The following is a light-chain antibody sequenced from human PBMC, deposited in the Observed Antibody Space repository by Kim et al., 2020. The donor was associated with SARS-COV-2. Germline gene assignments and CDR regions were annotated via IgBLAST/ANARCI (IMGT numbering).Light chain of an antibody. Sequence: QSALTQPGPLSGSPGQSITISCTGTSSDIGGYSYVSWYQQHPGKAPKFLIYDVSNRPSGVSNHFSGSKSGNTASLTIFGLRGEVEGHYYCSSYARSAWVLGGGTQRTVL. J-gene: IGLJ3*02. CDR1: SSDIGGYSY. CDR3: SSYARSAWV. CDR2: DVS. V-gene: IGLV2-14*03.